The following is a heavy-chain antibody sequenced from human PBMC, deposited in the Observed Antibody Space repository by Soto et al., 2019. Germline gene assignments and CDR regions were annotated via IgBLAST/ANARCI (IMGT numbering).Heavy chain of an antibody. CDR2: ISAYNGNT. D-gene: IGHD3-9*01. Sequence: SVKVSCKASGSTFTSYGISWVRQAPGQGLEWMGWISAYNGNTNYAQKLQGRVTMTTDTSTSTAYMELRSLRSDDTAVYYCARDLEDILTGAIFGMDVWGQGTTVTVSS. CDR1: GSTFTSYG. J-gene: IGHJ6*02. V-gene: IGHV1-18*01. CDR3: ARDLEDILTGAIFGMDV.